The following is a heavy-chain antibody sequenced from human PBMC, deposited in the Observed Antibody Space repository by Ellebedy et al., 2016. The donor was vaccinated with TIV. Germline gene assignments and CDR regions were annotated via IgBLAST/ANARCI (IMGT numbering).Heavy chain of an antibody. CDR1: GSSFSNYG. D-gene: IGHD3-22*01. Sequence: PGGSLRLSCAASGSSFSNYGMHWVRQAPGKGLEWAALIWYDGSKQYYADSVRGRFTISRDNSKNTLSLQMNSLRGEDTAVYYCANYDVDHHDPWGQGTLVTVSS. V-gene: IGHV3-33*06. CDR3: ANYDVDHHDP. J-gene: IGHJ5*02. CDR2: IWYDGSKQ.